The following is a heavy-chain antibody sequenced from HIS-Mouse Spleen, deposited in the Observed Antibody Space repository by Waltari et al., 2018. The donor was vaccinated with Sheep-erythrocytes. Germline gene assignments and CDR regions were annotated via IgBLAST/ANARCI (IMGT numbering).Heavy chain of an antibody. D-gene: IGHD2-2*01. CDR2: INPNSGGT. J-gene: IGHJ1*01. V-gene: IGHV1-2*02. CDR1: GYPFTGSY. Sequence: QVQLVQSGAEGKKPGASVKVSCKASGYPFTGSYMPWGRQAPGQGLEWMGWINPNSGGTNYAQKFQGRVTMTRDTSISTAYMELSRLRSDDTAVYYCARGYCSSTSCYGYFQHWGQGTLVTVSS. CDR3: ARGYCSSTSCYGYFQH.